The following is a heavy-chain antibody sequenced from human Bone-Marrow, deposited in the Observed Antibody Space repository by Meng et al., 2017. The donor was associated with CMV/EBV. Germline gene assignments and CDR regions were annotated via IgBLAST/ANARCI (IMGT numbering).Heavy chain of an antibody. CDR1: GGSISSHY. V-gene: IGHV4-59*11. CDR3: AREVRKRWLQLHYFDY. Sequence: SEPLSLTCTVSGGSISSHYWSWIRQPPGKGLEWIGYIYYSGSTNYNPSLKSRVTISVDTSKNQFSLKLSSVTAADTDVYYCAREVRKRWLQLHYFDYWGQGTLVTVSS. J-gene: IGHJ4*02. D-gene: IGHD5-24*01. CDR2: IYYSGST.